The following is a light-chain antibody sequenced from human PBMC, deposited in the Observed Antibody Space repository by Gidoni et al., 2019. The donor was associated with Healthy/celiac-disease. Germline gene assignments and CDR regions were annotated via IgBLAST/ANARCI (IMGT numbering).Light chain of an antibody. Sequence: NFMLTQPHSVSESPGKTVTISCTRSSGSIASNYVQWYQQRPCSAPPTVIYEDNQRPSGVPDRFSGSIDSSSNSASLTISGLKTEDEADYYCQSYDSSNVVFGGGTKLTVL. CDR1: SGSIASNY. CDR3: QSYDSSNVV. J-gene: IGLJ2*01. V-gene: IGLV6-57*04. CDR2: EDN.